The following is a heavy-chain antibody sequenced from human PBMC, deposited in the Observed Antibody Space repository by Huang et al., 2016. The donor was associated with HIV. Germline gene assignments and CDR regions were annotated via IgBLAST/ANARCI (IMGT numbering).Heavy chain of an antibody. Sequence: QVQLVQSGAEVKNPGASVRVSCKASGYTFTASNIHWVRQAPGQGLEWMGWSNPKGGGTIYAQRFQGRITMTRDTTISTVHMDLRRIQSDDTAVYFCARDWSFGSSTSPADWGQGTLVTVSS. CDR1: GYTFTASN. J-gene: IGHJ4*02. V-gene: IGHV1-2*02. CDR3: ARDWSFGSSTSPAD. CDR2: SNPKGGGT. D-gene: IGHD6-6*01.